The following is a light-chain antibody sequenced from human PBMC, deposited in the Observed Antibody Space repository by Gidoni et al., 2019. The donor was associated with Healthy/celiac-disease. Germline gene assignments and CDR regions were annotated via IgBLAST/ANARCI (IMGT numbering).Light chain of an antibody. CDR2: RNN. CDR1: SNNVGNQG. J-gene: IGLJ3*02. Sequence: QAGLTQPPSVSKGWRQTATLTCTGNSNNVGNQGAAWLQQHQGHPPNLLSYRNNNRPSGISEVLSASRSGNTASLTITGLQPEDEADYYCSAWDSSLSAWVFGGGTKLPVL. V-gene: IGLV10-54*01. CDR3: SAWDSSLSAWV.